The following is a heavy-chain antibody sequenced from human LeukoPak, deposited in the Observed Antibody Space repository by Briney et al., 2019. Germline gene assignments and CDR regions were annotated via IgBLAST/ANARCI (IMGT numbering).Heavy chain of an antibody. CDR3: ARDQRIAAAGYYYYGMDV. CDR2: ISSSSSYI. CDR1: RFTFSSYS. D-gene: IGHD6-13*01. J-gene: IGHJ6*02. Sequence: GGSLRLSCAASRFTFSSYSMNWVRQAPGKGLEWVSSISSSSSYIYYADSVKGRFTISRDNAKNSLYLQMNSLRAEDTAVYYCARDQRIAAAGYYYYGMDVWGQGTTVTVSS. V-gene: IGHV3-21*01.